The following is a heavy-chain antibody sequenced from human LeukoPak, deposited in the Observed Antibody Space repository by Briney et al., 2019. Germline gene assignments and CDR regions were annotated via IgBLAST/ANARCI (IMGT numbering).Heavy chain of an antibody. V-gene: IGHV4-59*01. Sequence: PSETLSLTCTVSGGSISSYYWTWIRQPPGKGLEWIGYIYYSGSTTYNPSLKSRVTISADTSKNQLFLNPRSVTTADTAVYYCARGPYGSGISNWFDPWGQGTLVIVSS. CDR3: ARGPYGSGISNWFDP. D-gene: IGHD3-10*01. CDR2: IYYSGST. J-gene: IGHJ5*02. CDR1: GGSISSYY.